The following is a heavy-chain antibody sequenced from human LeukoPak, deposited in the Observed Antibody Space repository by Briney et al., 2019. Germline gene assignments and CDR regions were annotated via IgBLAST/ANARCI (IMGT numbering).Heavy chain of an antibody. CDR3: ARASYCSDGSCYSDY. CDR2: ISAYNGNT. CDR1: GYTFTSYS. J-gene: IGHJ4*02. D-gene: IGHD2-15*01. V-gene: IGHV1-18*01. Sequence: GASVKVSCKASGYTFTSYSISGVRQAPGQGLEWMGWISAYNGNTIYAQKVKGRVTMTTDTSTSTAYMELRSLKSDDTAVYYCARASYCSDGSCYSDYWGQGTLVTVS.